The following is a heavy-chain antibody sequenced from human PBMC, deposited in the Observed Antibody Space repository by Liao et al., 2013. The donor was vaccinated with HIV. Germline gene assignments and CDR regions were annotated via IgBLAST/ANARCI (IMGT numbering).Heavy chain of an antibody. CDR2: IAYSGST. CDR1: GGSINSFY. V-gene: IGHV4-59*01. J-gene: IGHJ2*01. Sequence: QVQLQESGPGLMKPSETLSLTCSVSGGSINSFYWSWIRQPPGKGLEWVASIAYSGSTKYNPSVLSRVTISIDTAKNQFSLRLRSVTAADTAVYFCARFYSVSSYWYFDPWGRGTLVTVSS. D-gene: IGHD5/OR15-5a*01. CDR3: ARFYSVSSYWYFDP.